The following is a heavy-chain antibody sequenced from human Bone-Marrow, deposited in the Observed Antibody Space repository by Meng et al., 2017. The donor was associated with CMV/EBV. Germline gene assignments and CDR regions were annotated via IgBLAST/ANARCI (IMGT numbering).Heavy chain of an antibody. CDR2: MTPNSGGP. D-gene: IGHD3-10*01. Sequence: ASVKVSCKASGYSFAAYYMHWVRQAPGQRFEWLGWMTPNSGGPQYAQKFQGRVTMTTDTSTRTAYMELRSLRSDDTAVYYCARMGYYYGSGTHYYYGLDVWGQWTTVTVSS. CDR1: GYSFAAYY. CDR3: ARMGYYYGSGTHYYYGLDV. V-gene: IGHV1-2*02. J-gene: IGHJ6*02.